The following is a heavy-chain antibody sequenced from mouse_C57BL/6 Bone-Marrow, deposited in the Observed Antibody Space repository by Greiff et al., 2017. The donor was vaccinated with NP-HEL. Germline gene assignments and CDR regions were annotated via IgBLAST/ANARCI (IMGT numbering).Heavy chain of an antibody. D-gene: IGHD1-1*01. CDR3: ARDGSSYGWYFDV. Sequence: QVQLQQSGAELAKPGASVKLSCKASGYTFTSYWMHWVKQRPGQGLEWIGYINPSSGYTKYNQKFKDKATLTADKSSSTAYMQLRSLTYEDSAVYYCARDGSSYGWYFDVWGTGTTVTVSS. V-gene: IGHV1-7*01. CDR2: INPSSGYT. J-gene: IGHJ1*03. CDR1: GYTFTSYW.